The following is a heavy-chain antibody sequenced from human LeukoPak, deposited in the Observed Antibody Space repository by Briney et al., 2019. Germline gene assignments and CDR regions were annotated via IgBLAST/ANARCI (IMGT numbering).Heavy chain of an antibody. CDR3: ARDNSVGDYAWWFDP. Sequence: GASVKVSCKASGYSFINHYMHWVRQAPGQGLEWLGLISPSGDRTWYAQKFQGKFTMTRDMSTSTDYMELSSLRSEDTAVYYCARDNSVGDYAWWFDPWGQGTLVTASS. J-gene: IGHJ5*02. V-gene: IGHV1-46*01. D-gene: IGHD1-26*01. CDR2: ISPSGDRT. CDR1: GYSFINHY.